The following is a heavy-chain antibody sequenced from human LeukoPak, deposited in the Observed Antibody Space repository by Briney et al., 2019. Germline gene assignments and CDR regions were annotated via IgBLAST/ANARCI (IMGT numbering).Heavy chain of an antibody. D-gene: IGHD1-7*01. J-gene: IGHJ4*02. V-gene: IGHV4-30-2*01. CDR3: ARYNWNSDYFDY. Sequence: PSQTLSLTCAVSGGSISSGGYSWSWIRQPPGKGLEWIGYIYHSGSTYYNPSLKSRVTMSVDRSKNQFSLELSSVTAADTAVYYCARYNWNSDYFDYWGQGTLVTVSS. CDR2: IYHSGST. CDR1: GGSISSGGYS.